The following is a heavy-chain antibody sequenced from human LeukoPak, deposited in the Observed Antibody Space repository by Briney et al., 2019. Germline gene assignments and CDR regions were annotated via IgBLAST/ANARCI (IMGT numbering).Heavy chain of an antibody. D-gene: IGHD2-15*01. J-gene: IGHJ4*02. CDR1: GFTFSSYN. V-gene: IGHV3-48*04. CDR2: ITSSSSTI. Sequence: GGSLRLSCAASGFTFSSYNMNWVRQAPGKGLEWVSYITSSSSTIYFPDSVKGRFTISRDNAKNSLYLQMNSLRAEDTAVYYCARDKGGYFDYWGQGTLVTVSS. CDR3: ARDKGGYFDY.